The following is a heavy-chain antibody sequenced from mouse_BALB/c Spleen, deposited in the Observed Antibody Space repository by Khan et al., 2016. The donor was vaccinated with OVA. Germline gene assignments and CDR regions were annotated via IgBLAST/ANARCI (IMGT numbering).Heavy chain of an antibody. CDR3: VRDGAYDRNDGGFGY. CDR1: GYTFTSYT. J-gene: IGHJ3*01. Sequence: QVQLKESGAELVKPGASVKMSCKASGYTFTSYTIHWIKKRPGQGLEWVGYINPGNGYTNYNQKFKDKATLTTDKSSTTAYLQLSSLTSEDSAVYYCVRDGAYDRNDGGFGYWGQGTLVTVSA. V-gene: IGHV1S26*01. D-gene: IGHD2-14*01. CDR2: INPGNGYT.